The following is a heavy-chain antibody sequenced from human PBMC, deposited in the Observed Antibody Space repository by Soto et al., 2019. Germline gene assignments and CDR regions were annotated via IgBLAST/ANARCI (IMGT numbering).Heavy chain of an antibody. CDR1: GGSISSYY. Sequence: QVQLQESGPGLVKPSETLSLTCTVSGGSISSYYWSWIRQSPGKGLEWIGYIHYSGSTKSNPSLKRRVTISVDTSMNQVTLKLSSVTAADSAVYFCARARYQLLHPYYYGMDVWGQGTTVTVSS. CDR2: IHYSGST. D-gene: IGHD2-2*01. J-gene: IGHJ6*02. CDR3: ARARYQLLHPYYYGMDV. V-gene: IGHV4-59*01.